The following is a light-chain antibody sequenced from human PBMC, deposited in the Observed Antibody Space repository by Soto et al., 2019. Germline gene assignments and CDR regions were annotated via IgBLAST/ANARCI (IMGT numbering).Light chain of an antibody. CDR3: QHYYSIPHT. CDR1: QSVLYSSNNKNY. CDR2: WAS. V-gene: IGKV4-1*01. Sequence: DIVMTQSPDSLAVSLGERATINCKSSQSVLYSSNNKNYLAWYQQKPGQPPRLLIYWASTRESGVPDRFSGSGSGTDFTLSISTLQAEDVAVYYYQHYYSIPHTFGQGTKLEIK. J-gene: IGKJ2*01.